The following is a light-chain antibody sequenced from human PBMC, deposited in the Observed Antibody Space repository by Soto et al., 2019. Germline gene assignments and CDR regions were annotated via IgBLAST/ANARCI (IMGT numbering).Light chain of an antibody. J-gene: IGKJ4*01. CDR2: GAS. V-gene: IGKV3-20*01. CDR3: QQYADSSPT. CDR1: LNVTGRF. Sequence: EIVLTQSPGTLSLSPGESATLSCRASLNVTGRFLAWFHHKPGHSPRLLLYGASRRATGIPERFSGDGSGTDFTLTISRLEPDDFAIYYCQQYADSSPTFGGGTKVDIK.